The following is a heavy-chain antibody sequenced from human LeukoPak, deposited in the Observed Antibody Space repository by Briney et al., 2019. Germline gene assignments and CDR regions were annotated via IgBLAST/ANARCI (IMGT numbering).Heavy chain of an antibody. Sequence: GGSLRLSCVGSGFTFNTDGMHWVRQAPGKGLEWVAGISKDGSSKDYADSVKGRFTNSRDNSKNTMYLKMNSLRVEDTAVYYCAKAAYCTSTSCHFSGYAQRPLDSWGQGTLVTVSS. D-gene: IGHD2-2*01. CDR1: GFTFNTDG. CDR3: AKAAYCTSTSCHFSGYAQRPLDS. V-gene: IGHV3-30*18. J-gene: IGHJ4*02. CDR2: ISKDGSSK.